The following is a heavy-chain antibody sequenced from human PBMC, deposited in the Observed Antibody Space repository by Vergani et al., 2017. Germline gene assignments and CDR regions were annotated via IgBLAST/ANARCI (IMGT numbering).Heavy chain of an antibody. CDR3: AKHYYILTGYSDPTFDY. D-gene: IGHD3-9*01. CDR2: IRYDGSNK. CDR1: GFTFSSYG. Sequence: QVQLVESGGGVVQPGGSLRLSCAASGFTFSSYGMHWVRQAPGKGLEWVAFIRYDGSNKYYADSVKGRFTISRDNSKNTLYLQMNSLRAEDTAVYYCAKHYYILTGYSDPTFDYWGQGTLVTVSS. V-gene: IGHV3-30*02. J-gene: IGHJ4*02.